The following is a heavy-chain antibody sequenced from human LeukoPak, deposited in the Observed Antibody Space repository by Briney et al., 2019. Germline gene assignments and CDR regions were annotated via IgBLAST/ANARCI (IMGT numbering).Heavy chain of an antibody. CDR2: INPHSGGT. V-gene: IGHV1-2*02. D-gene: IGHD6-13*01. Sequence: ASVKVSCKASGYTFTGYYMHWVRQAPGQGLEWIVWINPHSGGTNYAPKFQLRVTMTRDTSISTAHMGVGRLRCDDTAGYYCARSQQLDAFDIWGQGTMVSV. CDR1: GYTFTGYY. CDR3: ARSQQLDAFDI. J-gene: IGHJ3*02.